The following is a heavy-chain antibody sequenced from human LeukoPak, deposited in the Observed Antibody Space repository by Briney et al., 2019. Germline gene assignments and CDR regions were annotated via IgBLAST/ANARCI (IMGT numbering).Heavy chain of an antibody. V-gene: IGHV4-59*01. CDR2: IYYSGST. CDR1: GGSISSYY. D-gene: IGHD3-22*01. Sequence: SSETLSLTCTVSGGSISSYYWSWIRQPPGKGPEWIGYIYYSGSTNYNPSLKSRVTISVDTSKNQFSLKLSSVTAADTAVYYCVTYYYDSSGYYYFDYWGQGTLVTVSS. CDR3: VTYYYDSSGYYYFDY. J-gene: IGHJ4*02.